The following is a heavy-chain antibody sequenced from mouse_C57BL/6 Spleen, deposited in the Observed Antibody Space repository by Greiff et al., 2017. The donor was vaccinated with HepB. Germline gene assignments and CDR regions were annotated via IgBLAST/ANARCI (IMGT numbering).Heavy chain of an antibody. CDR2: IYPGDGDT. CDR3: ARGSLGAMDY. D-gene: IGHD4-1*01. J-gene: IGHJ4*01. V-gene: IGHV1-82*01. Sequence: VMLVESGPELVKPGASVKISCKASGYAFSSSWMNWVKQRPGKGLEWIGRIYPGDGDTNYNGKFKGKATLTEDKSSSTAYLQLSSLTSEDSAVYFCARGSLGAMDYWGQGTSVTVSS. CDR1: GYAFSSSW.